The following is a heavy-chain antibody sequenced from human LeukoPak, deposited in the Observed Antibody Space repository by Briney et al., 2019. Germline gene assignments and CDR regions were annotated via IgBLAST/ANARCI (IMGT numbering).Heavy chain of an antibody. CDR1: GFTFSSYG. CDR2: ISYDGSNK. V-gene: IGHV3-30*18. Sequence: AGGSLRLSCAASGFTFSSYGMHWVRQAPGKGLEWVAVISYDGSNKYYADSVKGRFAISRDNSKNTLYLQMNSLRAEDTAVYYCAKDRFARNMLSYFDYWGQGTLVTVSS. J-gene: IGHJ4*02. D-gene: IGHD3-16*01. CDR3: AKDRFARNMLSYFDY.